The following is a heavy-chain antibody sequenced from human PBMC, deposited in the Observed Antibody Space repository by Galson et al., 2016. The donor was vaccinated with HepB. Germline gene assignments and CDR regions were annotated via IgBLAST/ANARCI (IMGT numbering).Heavy chain of an antibody. D-gene: IGHD4-23*01. Sequence: SLRLSCAASGFTFSNYAMTWVRQAPGKGLYWVSVIDGSSATTYYGDSVKGRFTISRDNSKNTLFLQMNNLRAEDTAVYYCARQSPYPGNMYSLEDYWGQGTLVTVSS. CDR3: ARQSPYPGNMYSLEDY. V-gene: IGHV3-23*01. J-gene: IGHJ4*02. CDR1: GFTFSNYA. CDR2: IDGSSATT.